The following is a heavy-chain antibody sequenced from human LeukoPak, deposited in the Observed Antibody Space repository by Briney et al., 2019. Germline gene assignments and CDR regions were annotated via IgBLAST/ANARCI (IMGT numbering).Heavy chain of an antibody. CDR2: IYYSGST. CDR1: GGSISSGDYY. D-gene: IGHD3-10*01. J-gene: IGHJ6*02. V-gene: IGHV4-30-4*01. Sequence: PSETLSLTCTVSGGSISSGDYYWSWIRQPPGKGLEWIGYIYYSGSTYYNPSLKSRVTISVDTSKNQFSLKLSSVTAADTAVYYCARPMAGYYYYGMDVWGQGTTVTVSS. CDR3: ARPMAGYYYYGMDV.